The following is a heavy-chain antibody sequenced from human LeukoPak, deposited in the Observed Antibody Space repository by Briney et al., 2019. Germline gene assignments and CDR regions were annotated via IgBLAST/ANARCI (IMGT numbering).Heavy chain of an antibody. D-gene: IGHD4-23*01. Sequence: SQTLSLTCTVSGGSISSGDYYWSWIRQPPGKGLEWIGYIYYSGSTYYNPSLKSRVTISVDTSENQFSLKLSSVTAADTAVYYCARDLLNEGNHLDYWGQGTLVTVSS. CDR2: IYYSGST. J-gene: IGHJ4*02. V-gene: IGHV4-30-4*01. CDR1: GGSISSGDYY. CDR3: ARDLLNEGNHLDY.